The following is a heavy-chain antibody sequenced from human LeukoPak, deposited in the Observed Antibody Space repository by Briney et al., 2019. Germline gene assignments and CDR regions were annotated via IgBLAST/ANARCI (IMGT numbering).Heavy chain of an antibody. CDR2: IDPSDSYT. J-gene: IGHJ4*02. CDR3: ADSYGSGSYNDY. D-gene: IGHD3-10*01. Sequence: GESLKISCKGSGYSFTSYWISWVRQMPGKGLEWMGRIDPSDSYTNYSPSFQGHVTISADKSISTAYLQWSSLKASDTAMYYCADSYGSGSYNDYWGQGTLVTVSS. CDR1: GYSFTSYW. V-gene: IGHV5-10-1*01.